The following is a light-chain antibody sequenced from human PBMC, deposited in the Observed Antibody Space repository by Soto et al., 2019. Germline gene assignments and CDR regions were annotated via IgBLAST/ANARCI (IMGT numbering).Light chain of an antibody. CDR3: ILWDSSLSADV. J-gene: IGLJ1*01. CDR2: DDN. V-gene: IGLV1-51*01. Sequence: QSVLTQPPSVSAAPGQKVTISCSGSSSNIGGNSVSWYQQLPGTAPKLLIYDDNKRPSGIPDRFSGSKSGTSATLGITGFQTADEADYYCILWDSSLSADVFGTGPKVTVL. CDR1: SSNIGGNS.